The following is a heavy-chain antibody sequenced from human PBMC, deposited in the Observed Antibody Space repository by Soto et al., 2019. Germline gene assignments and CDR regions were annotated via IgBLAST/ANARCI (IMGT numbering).Heavy chain of an antibody. CDR2: IYPGDSDT. V-gene: IGHV5-51*01. J-gene: IGHJ6*02. CDR1: GYSFTSYW. D-gene: IGHD4-17*01. Sequence: GESLKISGKGSGYSFTSYWIGCVRQMPGKGLEWMGIIYPGDSDTRYSPSFQGQVTISADKSISTAYLQWSSLKASDTAMYYCARLTTTIRYYYYYGMDVWGQGTTVTVSS. CDR3: ARLTTTIRYYYYYGMDV.